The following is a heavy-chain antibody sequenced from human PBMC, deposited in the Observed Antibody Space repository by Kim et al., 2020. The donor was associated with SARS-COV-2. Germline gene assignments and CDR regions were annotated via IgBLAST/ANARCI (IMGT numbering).Heavy chain of an antibody. Sequence: GGSLRLSCAASGFTFSSYAMSWVRQAPGKGLEWVSAISGSGGSTYYEDSVKGRFTISRDSSKNTLYLQMNSLRTEDTAVYDCAKDPGIAALIMYYFDYWGQGTLVTVSS. V-gene: IGHV3-23*01. CDR2: ISGSGGST. D-gene: IGHD6-6*01. J-gene: IGHJ4*02. CDR1: GFTFSSYA. CDR3: AKDPGIAALIMYYFDY.